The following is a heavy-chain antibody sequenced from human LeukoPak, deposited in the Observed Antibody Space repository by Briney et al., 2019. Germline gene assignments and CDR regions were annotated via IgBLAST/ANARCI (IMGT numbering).Heavy chain of an antibody. CDR3: AKDSYSSSSGYYYYGMDV. CDR1: GFTFSCYA. J-gene: IGHJ6*02. V-gene: IGHV3-23*01. D-gene: IGHD6-6*01. Sequence: GGSLRLSCAASGFTFSCYAMSWVRQAPGKGLEGVSAISGSGGSTYYADSVKGRFTISRDNSKNTLYLQMNSLRAEDTAVYYCAKDSYSSSSGYYYYGMDVWGQGTTVTVSS. CDR2: ISGSGGST.